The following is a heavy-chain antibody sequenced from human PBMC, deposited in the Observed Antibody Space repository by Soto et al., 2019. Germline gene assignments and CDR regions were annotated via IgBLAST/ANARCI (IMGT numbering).Heavy chain of an antibody. J-gene: IGHJ4*02. CDR2: MNPNSGNT. CDR1: GYTFTSYD. D-gene: IGHD6-19*01. Sequence: HVQLVQSGAEVKKPGASVKVFCKASGYTFTSYDINWVRQATGQGLVWMGWMNPNSGNTGYAQNLQGRVTMTRHTALSTAYMELGSLRSADTTVYYCASESQWLIDYWGQGTLVTVSS. V-gene: IGHV1-8*01. CDR3: ASESQWLIDY.